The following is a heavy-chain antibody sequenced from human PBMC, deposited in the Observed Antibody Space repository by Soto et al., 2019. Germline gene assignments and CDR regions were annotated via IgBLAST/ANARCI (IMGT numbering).Heavy chain of an antibody. J-gene: IGHJ6*02. CDR2: ISWDGGST. CDR3: AKDKRRVVVVAAGPPSYGMDV. V-gene: IGHV3-43*01. D-gene: IGHD2-15*01. Sequence: PGGSLTLSCAASGFTDGDDTKHCVRQAPGERLGWVSIISWDGGSTYYADSVKGRFTISRDNSKNSLYLQMNSLRTEDTALYYCAKDKRRVVVVAAGPPSYGMDVWGQGTTVTVS. CDR1: GFTDGDDT.